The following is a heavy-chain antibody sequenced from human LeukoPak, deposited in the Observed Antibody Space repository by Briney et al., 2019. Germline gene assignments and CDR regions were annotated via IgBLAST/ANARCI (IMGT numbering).Heavy chain of an antibody. J-gene: IGHJ4*02. CDR3: AKGPLGYCSSTSCYNPGG. Sequence: GGSLRLSCAASGFTVSTNYMSWVRQAPGKGLEWVAFIRYDGSNKYYADSVKGRFTISRDNSKNTLYLQMNSLRAEDTAVYYCAKGPLGYCSSTSCYNPGGWGQGTLVTVSS. V-gene: IGHV3-30*02. CDR2: IRYDGSNK. CDR1: GFTVSTNY. D-gene: IGHD2-2*02.